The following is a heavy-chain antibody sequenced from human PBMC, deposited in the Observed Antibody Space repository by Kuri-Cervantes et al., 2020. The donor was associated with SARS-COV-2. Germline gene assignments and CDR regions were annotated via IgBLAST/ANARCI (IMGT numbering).Heavy chain of an antibody. CDR1: GFTFSSYS. V-gene: IGHV3-21*01. CDR2: ISSSSSYI. J-gene: IGHJ5*02. CDR3: ARDNWFDP. Sequence: GESLKISCAASGFTFSSYSMNWVRQAPGKGLEWVSSISSSSSYIYYADSVKGRFTISRDNAKNSLYLQMNSLRAEDTAVYYCARDNWFDPWGQGTLVTVSS.